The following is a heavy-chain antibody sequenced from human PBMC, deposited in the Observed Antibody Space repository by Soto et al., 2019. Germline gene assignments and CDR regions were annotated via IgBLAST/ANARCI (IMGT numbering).Heavy chain of an antibody. CDR2: ISAYNGNT. Sequence: GPSVKVSCKASGYTFTSYGLSWVRQAPGQGLEWMGLISAYNGNTNYAQKLQGRVTMTTDTSTSTAYMELRSLRSDDTAVYYCARGGYSSSSNYYGMDVWGQGTTVTRLL. V-gene: IGHV1-18*01. D-gene: IGHD6-13*01. CDR3: ARGGYSSSSNYYGMDV. J-gene: IGHJ6*02. CDR1: GYTFTSYG.